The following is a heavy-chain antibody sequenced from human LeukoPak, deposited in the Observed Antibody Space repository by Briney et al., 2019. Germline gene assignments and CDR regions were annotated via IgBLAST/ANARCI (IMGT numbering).Heavy chain of an antibody. V-gene: IGHV3-33*01. CDR3: SREPLGYSYGDY. J-gene: IGHJ4*02. CDR1: GFTFSSYG. D-gene: IGHD5-18*01. CDR2: IWYDGSNK. Sequence: GGSLRLSCAASGFTFSSYGMHWVRQAPGKGLEWVAVIWYDGSNKYYADSVKGGFTISRDNSNNTQYLQMKSLRAEDTAVYYCSREPLGYSYGDYWGQGTLVTVSS.